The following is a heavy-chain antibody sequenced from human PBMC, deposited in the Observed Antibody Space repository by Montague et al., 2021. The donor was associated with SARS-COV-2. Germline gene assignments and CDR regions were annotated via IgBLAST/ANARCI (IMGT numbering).Heavy chain of an antibody. CDR2: IYSGGST. D-gene: IGHD3-10*01. CDR1: GFTVSSNY. V-gene: IGHV3-53*04. J-gene: IGHJ6*02. Sequence: SLRLSCAASGFTVSSNYMSWVRQPPGKGLEWVSVIYSGGSTYYADSVKGRFTISRHNSKNTLYLQMNSLRAEDTAVYYCARDLTYGSGRSYYYYGMDVWGQGTTVTVSS. CDR3: ARDLTYGSGRSYYYYGMDV.